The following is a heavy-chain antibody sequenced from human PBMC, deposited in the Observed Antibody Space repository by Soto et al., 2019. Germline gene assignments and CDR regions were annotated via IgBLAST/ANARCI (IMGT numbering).Heavy chain of an antibody. D-gene: IGHD6-6*01. Sequence: ASVKVSCKASGYTFTGYYMHWVRQAPGQGLEWMGWINPNSGGTNYAQKFQGWVTMTRDTSISTAYMELSRLRSDDKAGDYCARAGGYSSSSQYYYYYGMDVWGQGTTVTVSS. J-gene: IGHJ6*02. V-gene: IGHV1-2*04. CDR2: INPNSGGT. CDR3: ARAGGYSSSSQYYYYYGMDV. CDR1: GYTFTGYY.